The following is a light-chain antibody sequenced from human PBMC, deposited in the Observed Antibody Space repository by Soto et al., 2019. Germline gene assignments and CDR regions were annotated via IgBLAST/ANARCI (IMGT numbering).Light chain of an antibody. V-gene: IGKV3D-15*01. J-gene: IGKJ5*01. CDR1: QSVDSN. Sequence: ERGMTQSPATLSVSPGERATLSCRASQSVDSNLAWYQQKPGQAPRLLIYGASSRATGIPDRFSGSGSGTDFTLTISSLQPDDFATYYCQQYNSYSPLFGQGTLLEIK. CDR3: QQYNSYSPL. CDR2: GAS.